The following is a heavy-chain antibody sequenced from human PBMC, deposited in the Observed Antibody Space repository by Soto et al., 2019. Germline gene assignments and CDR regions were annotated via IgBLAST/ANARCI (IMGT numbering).Heavy chain of an antibody. CDR3: ARVRKSRNCSGGCCYSTYFDY. D-gene: IGHD2-15*01. CDR2: ISAYNGNT. Sequence: QVQLVQSGAEVKKPGASVKVSCKASGYTFTSYGISWVRQAPGQGLEWMGWISAYNGNTNYAQKLQGSVTMTTDTSTGTADMELRSLRSDDTAVYYCARVRKSRNCSGGCCYSTYFDYWGQGTLVTVSS. V-gene: IGHV1-18*01. J-gene: IGHJ4*02. CDR1: GYTFTSYG.